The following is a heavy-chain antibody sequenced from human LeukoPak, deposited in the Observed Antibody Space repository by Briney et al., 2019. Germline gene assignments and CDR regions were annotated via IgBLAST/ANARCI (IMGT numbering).Heavy chain of an antibody. V-gene: IGHV3-74*03. D-gene: IGHD2-8*01. CDR2: INGDGTST. Sequence: GGSLRLSCAASGFTFSSYWMHWVRQAPGKGLVWVSRINGDGTSTTCADSVKGRFTISRDNAKNTLYLQMNSLRAEDTAVYYCARVDVLSGGWGQGTLVTVSS. CDR1: GFTFSSYW. J-gene: IGHJ4*02. CDR3: ARVDVLSGG.